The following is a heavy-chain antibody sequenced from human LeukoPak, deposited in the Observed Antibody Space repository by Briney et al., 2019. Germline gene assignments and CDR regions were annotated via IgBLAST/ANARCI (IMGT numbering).Heavy chain of an antibody. CDR3: ARAGWIITSGIDY. J-gene: IGHJ4*02. CDR2: IYHTGST. Sequence: PSETLSLTCGVSGYSISRGHYWAWIRQPPGKGLEWIGTIYHTGSTYYTPSLGSRVTISVDTSKNEFSLNLNSVTAADTAVYYCARAGWIITSGIDYWGQGALVTVSS. V-gene: IGHV4-38-2*01. D-gene: IGHD3-10*01. CDR1: GYSISRGHY.